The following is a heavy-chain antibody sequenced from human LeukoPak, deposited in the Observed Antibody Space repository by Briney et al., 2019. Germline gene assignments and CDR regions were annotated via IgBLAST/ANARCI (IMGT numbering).Heavy chain of an antibody. Sequence: PSETLSLTCTVSDGSISSSSYYWGWIRQPPGKGLEWIGSIYYSGSTYYNPSLKSRVTISVDTSKNQFSLKLSSVTAADTAVYYCARLEDYPTFDPWGQGTLVTVSS. V-gene: IGHV4-39*07. CDR3: ARLEDYPTFDP. CDR1: DGSISSSSYY. CDR2: IYYSGST. J-gene: IGHJ5*02. D-gene: IGHD3-10*01.